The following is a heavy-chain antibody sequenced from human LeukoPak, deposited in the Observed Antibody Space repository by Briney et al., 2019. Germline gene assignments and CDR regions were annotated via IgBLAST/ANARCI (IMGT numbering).Heavy chain of an antibody. V-gene: IGHV3-7*01. D-gene: IGHD1-26*01. J-gene: IGHJ5*02. CDR1: GFTFSSYW. CDR3: ARVGSGSYFWFDP. CDR2: IKQDGSEK. Sequence: GGSLRLSCAASGFTFSSYWMSWVRQAPGKGLEWVANIKQDGSEKYYVDSVKGRFTISRDNAKNSLYLQMNSLGAEDTAVYYCARVGSGSYFWFDPWGQGTLVTVSS.